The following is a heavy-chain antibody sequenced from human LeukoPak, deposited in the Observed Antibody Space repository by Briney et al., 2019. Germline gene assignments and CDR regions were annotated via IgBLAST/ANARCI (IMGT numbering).Heavy chain of an antibody. J-gene: IGHJ4*02. CDR2: IYYSGST. D-gene: IGHD1-26*01. V-gene: IGHV4-59*01. CDR1: DGSISSYY. Sequence: PSETLSLTCTVSDGSISSYYWSWIRQPPGKGLEWIGYIYYSGSTNYNPSLKSRVTISVDTSKNQFSLKLSSVTAADTAVYYCASGLGATVDYWGQGTLVTVSS. CDR3: ASGLGATVDY.